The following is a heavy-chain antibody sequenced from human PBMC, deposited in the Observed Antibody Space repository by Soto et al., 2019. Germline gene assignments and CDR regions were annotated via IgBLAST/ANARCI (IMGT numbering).Heavy chain of an antibody. CDR1: GGSISSYY. D-gene: IGHD3-22*01. CDR2: IYYSGST. V-gene: IGHV4-59*12. J-gene: IGHJ4*02. Sequence: SETLSLTCTVSGGSISSYYWSWIRQPPGKGLEWIGYIYYSGSTNYNPSLKSRVTISVDTSKNQFSLKPSSVTAADTAVYYCAKDTYYHDSTGLYVFDYWGQGTPVTVSS. CDR3: AKDTYYHDSTGLYVFDY.